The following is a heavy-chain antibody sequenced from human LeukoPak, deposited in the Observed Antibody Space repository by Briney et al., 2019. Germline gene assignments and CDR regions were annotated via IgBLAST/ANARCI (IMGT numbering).Heavy chain of an antibody. CDR1: GGSISSHY. CDR3: ARVSGYDFTYYYMDV. V-gene: IGHV4-59*11. D-gene: IGHD5-12*01. CDR2: IYYSGST. J-gene: IGHJ6*03. Sequence: PSETLSLTCTVSGGSISSHYWSWLRQPPGKGLEWIGYIYYSGSTNYNPSLKSRVTISVDTSKNQFSLKLSSVTAADTAVYYCARVSGYDFTYYYMDVWGKGTTVTVSS.